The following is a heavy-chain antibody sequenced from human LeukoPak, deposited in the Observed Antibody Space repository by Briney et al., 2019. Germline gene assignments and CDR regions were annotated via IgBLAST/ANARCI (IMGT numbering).Heavy chain of an antibody. CDR3: AREGGPYRPLDY. Sequence: SGTLSLTCGVSYGSITDTNYWTWVRQPPGKGLEWIGEVHLDGRTNCKPSLQSRLTMSVDFSENHISLKLTSVTAADTAVYYCAREGGPYRPLDYSGQGTLVTVSS. V-gene: IGHV4-4*02. CDR2: VHLDGRT. CDR1: YGSITDTNY. J-gene: IGHJ4*02.